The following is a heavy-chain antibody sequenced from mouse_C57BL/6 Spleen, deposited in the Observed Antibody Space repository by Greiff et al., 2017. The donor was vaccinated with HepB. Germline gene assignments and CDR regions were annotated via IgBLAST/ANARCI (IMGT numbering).Heavy chain of an antibody. CDR1: GYSFTGYY. CDR3: VYGNYEWFAY. J-gene: IGHJ3*01. Sequence: VHVKQSGPELVKPGASVKISCKASGYSFTGYYMQWVKQSHGNILDWIGYIYPYNGVSSYNQKFKGKATLTVDKSSSTAYMEFRSLTSEDSAVCDCVYGNYEWFAYWGQGTLVTVSA. D-gene: IGHD2-1*01. CDR2: IYPYNGVS. V-gene: IGHV1-31*01.